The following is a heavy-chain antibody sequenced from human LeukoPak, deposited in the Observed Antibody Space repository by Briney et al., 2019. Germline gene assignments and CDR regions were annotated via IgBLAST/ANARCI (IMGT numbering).Heavy chain of an antibody. V-gene: IGHV4-31*03. Sequence: SETLSLTCTVSGGSISSGGYYWSWIRQHPGKGLEWIGYIYYSGSTYYNPSLKSRVTISVDTSKNQFSLKLSSVTAADTAVYYCARERVRDGYNHLAPWGQGTLVTVSS. CDR2: IYYSGST. CDR1: GGSISSGGYY. J-gene: IGHJ5*02. CDR3: ARERVRDGYNHLAP. D-gene: IGHD5-24*01.